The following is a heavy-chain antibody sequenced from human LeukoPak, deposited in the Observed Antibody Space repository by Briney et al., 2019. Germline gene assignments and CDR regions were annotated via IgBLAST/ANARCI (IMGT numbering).Heavy chain of an antibody. CDR2: ISSNGSTI. D-gene: IGHD3-22*01. CDR1: GFTFSDYY. CDR3: ASGPQGRVYDRIGYCYY. Sequence: SGGCLRLSCAASGFTFSDYYMSWIRQAPGKGLEWVSYISSNGSTIYYADSVKGRFTISRDNAKNSLYLQMHSLIAQDKAVYYCASGPQGRVYDRIGYCYYWGQGTLVTVSS. V-gene: IGHV3-11*01. J-gene: IGHJ4*02.